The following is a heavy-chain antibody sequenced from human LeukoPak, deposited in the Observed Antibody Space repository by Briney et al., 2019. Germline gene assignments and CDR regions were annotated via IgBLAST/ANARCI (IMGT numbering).Heavy chain of an antibody. Sequence: PSETLSLTCTISGASVSSGSYYWSWIRQPPGKGLEWIGYIYYSGSTNYNPSLKSRVTISVDTSKNQFSLKLSSVTAADTAVYYCARGSRGYSYGWGQGALVTVSS. CDR3: ARGSRGYSYG. CDR1: GASVSSGSYY. J-gene: IGHJ4*02. V-gene: IGHV4-61*01. D-gene: IGHD5-18*01. CDR2: IYYSGST.